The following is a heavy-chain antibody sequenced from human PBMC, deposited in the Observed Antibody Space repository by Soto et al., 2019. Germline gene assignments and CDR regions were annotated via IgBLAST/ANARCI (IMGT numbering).Heavy chain of an antibody. CDR3: ASNADIAAAGNYYYGMDV. CDR2: ISAYNGNT. V-gene: IGHV1-18*01. J-gene: IGHJ6*02. D-gene: IGHD6-13*01. CDR1: GYTFTSYG. Sequence: QVPLVQSGAEVKKPGASVKVSCKASGYTFTSYGISWVRQAPGQGLEWMGWISAYNGNTNYAQKLQGRVTMTTDTSTSTAYMELRSLRSDDTAVYYCASNADIAAAGNYYYGMDVWGQGTTVTVSS.